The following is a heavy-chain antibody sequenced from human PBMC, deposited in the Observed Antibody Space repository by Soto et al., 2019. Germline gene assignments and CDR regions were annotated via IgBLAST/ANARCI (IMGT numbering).Heavy chain of an antibody. CDR1: GFTFSSYG. V-gene: IGHV3-30*18. CDR2: ISYDGSNK. Sequence: PGGSLRLSCAASGFTFSSYGMHWVRQAPGKGLEWVAVISYDGSNKYYADSVKGRFTISRDNSKNTLYLQMNSLRAEDTAVYYCAKEEGSGWSKMGGYYYYGTDVWGQGTTVTVSS. J-gene: IGHJ6*02. CDR3: AKEEGSGWSKMGGYYYYGTDV. D-gene: IGHD6-19*01.